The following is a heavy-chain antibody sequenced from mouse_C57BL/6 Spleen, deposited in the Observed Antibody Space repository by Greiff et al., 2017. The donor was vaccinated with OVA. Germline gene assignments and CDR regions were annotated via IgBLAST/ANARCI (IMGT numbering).Heavy chain of an antibody. V-gene: IGHV1-74*01. CDR3: AILGDYYGSSSYAMDY. J-gene: IGHJ4*01. Sequence: QVQLKQPGAELVKPGASVKVSCKASGYTFTSYWMHWVKQRPGQGLEWIGRIHPSDSDTNYNQKFKGKATLTVDKSSSTAYMQLSSLTSEDSAVYYCAILGDYYGSSSYAMDYWGQGTSVTVSS. CDR2: IHPSDSDT. CDR1: GYTFTSYW. D-gene: IGHD1-1*01.